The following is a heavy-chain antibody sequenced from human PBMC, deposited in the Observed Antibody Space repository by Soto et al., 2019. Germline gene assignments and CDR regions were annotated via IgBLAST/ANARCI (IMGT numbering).Heavy chain of an antibody. CDR2: ISSSSSTI. D-gene: IGHD4-17*01. Sequence: EVQLVESGGGLVQPGGSLRLSCAASGFTFSSYSMNWVRQAPGKGLEWVSYISSSSSTIYYADSVKGRFTISRDNAKNSLYLQMNSLRAEDTAVYYCASLFSDYGDYYYYYMDVWGKGTTVTVSS. CDR1: GFTFSSYS. V-gene: IGHV3-48*01. J-gene: IGHJ6*03. CDR3: ASLFSDYGDYYYYYMDV.